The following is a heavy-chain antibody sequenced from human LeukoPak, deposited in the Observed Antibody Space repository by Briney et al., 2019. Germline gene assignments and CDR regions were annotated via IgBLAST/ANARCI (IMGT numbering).Heavy chain of an antibody. CDR3: ARTYYDILTGYPVGFDY. D-gene: IGHD3-9*01. Sequence: GGSLRLSCAASGFTFSSYAMHWVRQAPGKGLEYVSAISSNGGSTYYANSVKGRFTISRDNSKNTLYLQMGSLRAEDMAVYYCARTYYDILTGYPVGFDYWGQGTLVTVSS. CDR2: ISSNGGST. J-gene: IGHJ4*02. CDR1: GFTFSSYA. V-gene: IGHV3-64*01.